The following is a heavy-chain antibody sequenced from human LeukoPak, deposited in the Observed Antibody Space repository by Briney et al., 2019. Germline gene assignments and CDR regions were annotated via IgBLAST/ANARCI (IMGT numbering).Heavy chain of an antibody. Sequence: GASVTVSCTASGGTFSIYAISWVRQVPGQGLEWMGGIIPIFGTANYAQKFQGRVTITADESTSTAYMELSSLRSEDTAVYYCASPPPADYGETPRYFYGMDVWGQGTTVTVSS. CDR2: IIPIFGTA. J-gene: IGHJ6*02. V-gene: IGHV1-69*13. CDR3: ASPPPADYGETPRYFYGMDV. D-gene: IGHD4-17*01. CDR1: GGTFSIYA.